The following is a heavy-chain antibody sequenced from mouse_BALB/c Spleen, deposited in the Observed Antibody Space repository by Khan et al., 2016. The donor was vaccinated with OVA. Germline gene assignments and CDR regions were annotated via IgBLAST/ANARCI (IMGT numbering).Heavy chain of an antibody. CDR2: IWAGGSS. CDR1: GFSLTSYG. D-gene: IGHD1-2*01. Sequence: QVQLKQSGPGLVAPSQSLSITCTVSGFSLTSYGVHWVSQPPGKGLEWLGIIWAGGSSNNNSALMSSLSICKDNYTCPVFLKINSLQTNDTAVDYCARNTTATPYWGQGTLVTVSA. CDR3: ARNTTATPY. V-gene: IGHV2-9*02. J-gene: IGHJ3*01.